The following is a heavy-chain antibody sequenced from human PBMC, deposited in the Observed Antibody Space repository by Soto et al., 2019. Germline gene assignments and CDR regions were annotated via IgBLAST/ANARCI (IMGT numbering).Heavy chain of an antibody. V-gene: IGHV1-69*01. Sequence: QVQLVQSGAEVKKPGYSVKVSCKASGGTFSSYAISWVRQAPGQGLEWMGGIIPIFGTANYAQKFQGRVTITADESKSKAYMGLSSLKSEVTAVYYCARIPCRSYQLVDGGYWGQGTLVTVSS. D-gene: IGHD2-2*01. CDR3: ARIPCRSYQLVDGGY. CDR1: GGTFSSYA. CDR2: IIPIFGTA. J-gene: IGHJ4*02.